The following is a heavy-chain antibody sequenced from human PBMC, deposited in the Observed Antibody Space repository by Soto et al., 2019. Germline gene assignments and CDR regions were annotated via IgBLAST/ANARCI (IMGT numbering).Heavy chain of an antibody. CDR3: ARDRFDTALLN. Sequence: SETLSLTCTVSGGSISSGGYYWSWIRQHPGKGLEWIGYIYYSGSTYYNPSLKSRVTISVDTSKNQFSLKLSSVTAADTAVYYCARDRFDTALLNWGQGTLVTVSS. CDR2: IYYSGST. D-gene: IGHD5-18*01. V-gene: IGHV4-31*03. CDR1: GGSISSGGYY. J-gene: IGHJ4*02.